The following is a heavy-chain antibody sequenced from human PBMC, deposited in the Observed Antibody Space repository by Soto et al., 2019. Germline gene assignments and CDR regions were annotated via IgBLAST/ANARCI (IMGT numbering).Heavy chain of an antibody. CDR2: INPTGAT. V-gene: IGHV1-46*02. Sequence: QVQLVQSGAEVNKPGASVLVSCKASGYNFNTYFMNWVRQAPGQGLEWMGIINPTGATRYAQKFQGRLNMTRDTSTSTVYMQLSSLRSDDTAVYYCARDLRGRDGYTPASDYWGQGTLVTVSS. J-gene: IGHJ4*02. CDR1: GYNFNTYF. CDR3: ARDLRGRDGYTPASDY. D-gene: IGHD5-12*01.